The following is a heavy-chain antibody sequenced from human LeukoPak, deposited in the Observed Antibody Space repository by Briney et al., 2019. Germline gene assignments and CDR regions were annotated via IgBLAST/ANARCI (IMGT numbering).Heavy chain of an antibody. J-gene: IGHJ4*02. Sequence: ASVKVSCKASGYTFTSYYIHWVRQAPGQGLEWMGIINPSGGSTSYAQKFRGRVTMTRGTSTSTVYMELSSLRSEDTAVYYCAREAGTAMAPFDYWGQGTLVTVSS. V-gene: IGHV1-46*01. CDR1: GYTFTSYY. CDR2: INPSGGST. D-gene: IGHD5-18*01. CDR3: AREAGTAMAPFDY.